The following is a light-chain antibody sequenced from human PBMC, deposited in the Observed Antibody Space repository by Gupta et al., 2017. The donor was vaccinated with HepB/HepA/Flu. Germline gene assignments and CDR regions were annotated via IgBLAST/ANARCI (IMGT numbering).Light chain of an antibody. J-gene: IGLJ1*01. CDR1: TSGVGGYNL. V-gene: IGLV2-23*02. CDR3: CAYAGSFTHV. CDR2: EVN. Sequence: QAALTQPASVSGSPGQSIPILCTAGTSGVGGYNLVSWFQQYPGKAPKLIMYEVNKRPSGVSNRFSGSKSGNTASLTISGLQTEDEADYYCCAYAGSFTHVFGTGTKVIVL.